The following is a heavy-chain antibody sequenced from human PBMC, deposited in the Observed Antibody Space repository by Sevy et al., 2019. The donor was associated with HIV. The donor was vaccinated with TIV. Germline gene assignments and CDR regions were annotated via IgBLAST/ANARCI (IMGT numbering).Heavy chain of an antibody. CDR2: IYSGGGR. D-gene: IGHD3-10*01. CDR1: GFTVSSNY. J-gene: IGHJ4*02. CDR3: ARDWVYYGSGTYYIVF. V-gene: IGHV3-53*01. Sequence: GGSLRLSCVASGFTVSSNYMSWVRQAPGKGLEWVSVIYSGGGRYYADSVKGRFTVSRDDSKNTLYLQMNSLRAEDTAVYYCARDWVYYGSGTYYIVFWGQGTLVTVSS.